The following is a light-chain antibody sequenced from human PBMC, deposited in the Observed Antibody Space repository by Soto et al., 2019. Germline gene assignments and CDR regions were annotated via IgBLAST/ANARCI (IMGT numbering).Light chain of an antibody. CDR1: SSDVGGYNY. V-gene: IGLV2-11*01. Sequence: QSALTQPRSVSGSPGQSVTISCTGTSSDVGGYNYVSWYQQHPGKAPKLMIHDVSKRPSGVPDRFSGSKSGNTASLTISGLQAEDEADYHCCSYAGSYTLMFGGGTKVTVL. CDR2: DVS. J-gene: IGLJ3*02. CDR3: CSYAGSYTLM.